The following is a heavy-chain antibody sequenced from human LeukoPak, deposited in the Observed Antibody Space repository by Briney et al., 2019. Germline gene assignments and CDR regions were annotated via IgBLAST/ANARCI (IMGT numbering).Heavy chain of an antibody. CDR1: GYTFTSYG. Sequence: ASVKVSCKASGYTFTSYGISWVRQAPGQGLEWMGWISAYNGNTNYAQKLQGRVTITADKSTSTAYMELSSLRSEDTAVYYCARGGDDSSGYYLEFDYWGQGTLVTVSS. CDR2: ISAYNGNT. V-gene: IGHV1-18*01. D-gene: IGHD3-22*01. CDR3: ARGGDDSSGYYLEFDY. J-gene: IGHJ4*02.